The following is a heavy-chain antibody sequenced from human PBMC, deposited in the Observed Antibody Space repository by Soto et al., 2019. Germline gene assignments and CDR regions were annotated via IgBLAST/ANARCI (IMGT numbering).Heavy chain of an antibody. D-gene: IGHD6-19*01. CDR2: ISGSGGST. CDR1: GFTFSSDA. CDR3: AKGLGRGSSGWSGTYYSMSL. V-gene: IGHV3-23*01. Sequence: PGGSLGLSCAASGFTFSSDAMRWVRQAPGKGLEWVSAISGSGGSTYYADSVKGRFTISRDNSKNTLYLQMNSLRAEDTAVYYCAKGLGRGSSGWSGTYYSMSLRGQLTT. J-gene: IGHJ6*02.